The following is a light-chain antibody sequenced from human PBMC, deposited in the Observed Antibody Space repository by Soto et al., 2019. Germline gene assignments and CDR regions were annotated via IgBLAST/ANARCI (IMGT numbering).Light chain of an antibody. Sequence: QSALTQPRSVSGSPGQSGTISCTGTSNDVGGYNYVSWYQQHPAKAPKVMIYDVTERPSGVPDRFSGSKSGNTASLTISGLQAEDEADYYCCSYAGSYTYVFRTGTKVTVL. J-gene: IGLJ1*01. V-gene: IGLV2-11*01. CDR2: DVT. CDR3: CSYAGSYTYV. CDR1: SNDVGGYNY.